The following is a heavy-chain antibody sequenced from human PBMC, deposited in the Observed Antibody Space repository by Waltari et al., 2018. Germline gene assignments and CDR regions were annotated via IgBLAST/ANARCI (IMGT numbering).Heavy chain of an antibody. J-gene: IGHJ4*02. CDR3: ARVPFYCTNGVCYYYFDY. Sequence: QVQLQESGPGLVKPSQTLSLTCTVSGGSISSGSYYWSWIRQPAGKGLEWLGRIYTRVSTNYNPSLKSRVTISVDTSKNQFALKLSSVTAADTAVYYCARVPFYCTNGVCYYYFDYWGQGTLVTVSS. CDR2: IYTRVST. D-gene: IGHD2-8*01. V-gene: IGHV4-61*02. CDR1: GGSISSGSYY.